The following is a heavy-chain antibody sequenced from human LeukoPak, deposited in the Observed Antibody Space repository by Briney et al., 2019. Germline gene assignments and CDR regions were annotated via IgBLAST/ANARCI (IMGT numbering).Heavy chain of an antibody. J-gene: IGHJ6*03. CDR1: GGSISSYY. V-gene: IGHV4-59*01. Sequence: SETLSLTCTVSGGSISSYYWSWIRQPPGKGLEWIGYIYYSGGTNYNPSLKSRVTISVDTSKNQFSLRLSSVTAADTAAYYCARVEEGYGSGRRENYYYYYMDVWGKGTTVTVSS. CDR3: ARVEEGYGSGRRENYYYYYMDV. CDR2: IYYSGGT. D-gene: IGHD3-10*01.